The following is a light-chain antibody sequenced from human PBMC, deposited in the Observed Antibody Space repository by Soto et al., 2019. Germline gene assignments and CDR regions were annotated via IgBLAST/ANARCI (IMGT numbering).Light chain of an antibody. CDR2: DAS. Sequence: DIQMTQSPSTLSASVGDRVSIICRASQSVGNSLAWYQQRPGKAPKLLIFDASTLESGVPSKFSGSGSDTEFTFTISSLQPDDFATYYCQQYNSYSFGPGTKVDIK. V-gene: IGKV1-5*02. CDR1: QSVGNS. J-gene: IGKJ3*01. CDR3: QQYNSYS.